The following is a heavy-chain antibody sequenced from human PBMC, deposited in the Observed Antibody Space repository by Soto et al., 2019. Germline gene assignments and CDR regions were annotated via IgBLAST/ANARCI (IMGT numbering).Heavy chain of an antibody. J-gene: IGHJ6*02. D-gene: IGHD1-26*01. CDR1: GGSISRGGYY. CDR2: IYYSGST. CDR3: ARRLRISGSYYEGVYYGMDV. Sequence: SETLSLTCTVSGGSISRGGYYWSWIRQHPGKGLEWIGYIYYSGSTYYNPSLKSRVTISVDTSKNQFSLKLSSVTAADTAVYYCARRLRISGSYYEGVYYGMDVWGQGTTVTVSS. V-gene: IGHV4-31*03.